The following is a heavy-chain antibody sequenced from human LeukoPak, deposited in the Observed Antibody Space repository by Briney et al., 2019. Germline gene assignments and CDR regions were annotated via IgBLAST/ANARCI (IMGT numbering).Heavy chain of an antibody. CDR1: GGSISSDSYY. J-gene: IGHJ5*02. CDR2: IYYSGST. CDR3: ARGGYYGSGNDFRFDP. Sequence: SETLSLTCTVSGGSISSDSYYWGWIRQPPGKGLQWIGCIYYSGSTYDKPSLKSRVTISVDTSKNQFSLKLSSVTAAGTAVYYCARGGYYGSGNDFRFDPWGQGTLVTVSS. V-gene: IGHV4-39*07. D-gene: IGHD3-10*01.